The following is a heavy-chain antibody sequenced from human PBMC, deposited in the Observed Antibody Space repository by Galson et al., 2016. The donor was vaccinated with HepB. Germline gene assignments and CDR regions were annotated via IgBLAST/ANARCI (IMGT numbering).Heavy chain of an antibody. CDR3: VGSYYYDSSGQAFDV. CDR1: GVTFNDYA. CDR2: IIPIFGTV. Sequence: SVKVSCKVPGVTFNDYAISFVRQALGQGLEWMGGIIPIFGTVNYAQNFQGRLTITADESTSTAYMELSSLRSEDTALYFCVGSYYYDSSGQAFDVWGQGTRVTVSS. J-gene: IGHJ3*01. D-gene: IGHD3-22*01. V-gene: IGHV1-69*13.